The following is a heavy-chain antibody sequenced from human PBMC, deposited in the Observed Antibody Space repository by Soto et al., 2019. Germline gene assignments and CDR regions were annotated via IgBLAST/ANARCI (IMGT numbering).Heavy chain of an antibody. CDR2: IIPIFGTV. V-gene: IGHV1-69*12. CDR1: GGSFSTYM. J-gene: IGHJ6*02. CDR3: ARGVSRGYGMDV. Sequence: QVQLVQSGAEVKKPGSSVKVSCKTSGGSFSTYMTNWVRQAPGQGLEWMGGIIPIFGTVNYAQKFEGRVTVSADGSTSTAYMDLSSLRAAETAVYYCARGVSRGYGMDVWGQGTTVTVSS. D-gene: IGHD3-10*01.